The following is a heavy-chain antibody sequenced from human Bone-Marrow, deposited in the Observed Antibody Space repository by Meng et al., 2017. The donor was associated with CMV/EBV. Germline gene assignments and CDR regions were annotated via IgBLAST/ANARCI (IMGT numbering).Heavy chain of an antibody. CDR2: ISSSSSTI. CDR1: GFTLSSYS. CDR3: ATRTLGTAFDY. Sequence: GGSLRLSCAASGFTLSSYSMNWVRQAPGKGLEWVSYISSSSSTIYYADSVKGRFTISRDNAKNSLYLQMNSLRAEDTALYYCATRTLGTAFDYWGQGTLVTVSS. V-gene: IGHV3-48*04. J-gene: IGHJ4*02. D-gene: IGHD1-14*01.